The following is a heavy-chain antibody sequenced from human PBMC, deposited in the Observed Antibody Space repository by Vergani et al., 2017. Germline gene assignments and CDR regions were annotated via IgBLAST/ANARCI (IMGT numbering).Heavy chain of an antibody. CDR3: ARDPSGGHYYYYMDV. Sequence: QVQLVESGGGLVKPGGSLRLSCAASGFTFSDYYMSWIRQAPGKGLEWVSYISSSSSYTNYADSVKGRFTISRDNAKNSLYLQVNSLRAEDTAVYYCARDPSGGHYYYYMDVWGKGTTVTVSS. CDR2: ISSSSSYT. J-gene: IGHJ6*03. CDR1: GFTFSDYY. V-gene: IGHV3-11*06. D-gene: IGHD3-10*01.